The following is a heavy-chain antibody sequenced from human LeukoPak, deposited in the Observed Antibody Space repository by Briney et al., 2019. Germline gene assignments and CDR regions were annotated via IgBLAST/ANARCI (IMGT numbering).Heavy chain of an antibody. J-gene: IGHJ4*02. Sequence: SSETLSLTCTVSGGSISSYYWTWIRQPAGKGLEWIGRIYTSGSTNYNPSFKSRVTMSVDTSKNQFSLKLSSVTAADTAMYYCASSKSGTYYFDYWGQGTLVTVSS. CDR2: IYTSGST. CDR3: ASSKSGTYYFDY. D-gene: IGHD1-26*01. V-gene: IGHV4-4*07. CDR1: GGSISSYY.